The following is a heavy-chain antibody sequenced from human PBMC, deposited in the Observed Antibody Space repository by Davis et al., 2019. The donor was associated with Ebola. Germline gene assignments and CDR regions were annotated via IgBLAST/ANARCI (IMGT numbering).Heavy chain of an antibody. CDR2: ISGSGGST. V-gene: IGHV3-23*01. CDR3: ARLLRTSLQQLSTYYFDY. J-gene: IGHJ4*02. Sequence: GESLKISCAASGFTFSSYAMSWVRQAPGKGLEWVSAISGSGGSTYYADSVKGRFTISRDNSKNTLYLQMNSLRAEGTAVYYCARLLRTSLQQLSTYYFDYWGQGTLVTVSS. D-gene: IGHD6-13*01. CDR1: GFTFSSYA.